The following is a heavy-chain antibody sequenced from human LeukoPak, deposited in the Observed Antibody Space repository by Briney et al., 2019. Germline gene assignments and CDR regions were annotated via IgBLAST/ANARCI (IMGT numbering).Heavy chain of an antibody. J-gene: IGHJ4*02. CDR2: ISSNGGST. CDR1: GFTFSSYA. CDR3: AREMGGAAGY. V-gene: IGHV3-64*01. Sequence: GGSLRLSCAASGFTFSSYAMHWVRQAPGKGLEYVSAISSNGGSTYYANSVKGRFTISRDNSKNTLYLQMGSLRAEDMAVYYCAREMGGAAGYWGQGTLVTVSS. D-gene: IGHD2-15*01.